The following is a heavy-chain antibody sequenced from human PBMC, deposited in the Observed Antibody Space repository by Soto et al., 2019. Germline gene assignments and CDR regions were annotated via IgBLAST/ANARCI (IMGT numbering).Heavy chain of an antibody. CDR1: GGSISSYY. J-gene: IGHJ4*02. Sequence: LSLTCTVSGGSISSYYWSWIRQPPGKGLEWIGYIYYSGSTNYNPSLKSRVTISVDTSKNQFSLKLSSVTAADTAVYYCARGGPWDGFDYWGQGTLVTVSS. V-gene: IGHV4-59*01. CDR3: ARGGPWDGFDY. CDR2: IYYSGST. D-gene: IGHD1-26*01.